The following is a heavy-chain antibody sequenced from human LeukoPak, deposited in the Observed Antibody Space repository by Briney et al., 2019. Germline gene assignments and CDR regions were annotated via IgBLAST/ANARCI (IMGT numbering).Heavy chain of an antibody. CDR3: ARGEEKATITALDS. J-gene: IGHJ4*02. CDR2: ISSSSSYV. Sequence: GGSLRLSCAASGFTFSNYDMHWVRQAPGKGLEWVSAISSSSSYVYYADSIKGRFTISRDNAENSLYLQMNSLRAVDTAVYFCARGEEKATITALDSWGQGTLVTVSS. CDR1: GFTFSNYD. V-gene: IGHV3-21*01. D-gene: IGHD5-24*01.